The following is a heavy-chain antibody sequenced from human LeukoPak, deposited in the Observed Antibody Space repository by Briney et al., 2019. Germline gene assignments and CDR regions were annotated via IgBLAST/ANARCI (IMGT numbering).Heavy chain of an antibody. CDR1: GFTFSDYY. CDR3: ARDRFGGGSSLAAY. D-gene: IGHD1-26*01. Sequence: PGGSLRLSCAASGFTFSDYYMSWIRQAPGKGLEWVSYISSSSSYIYYADSVKGRFTISRDNAKNSLYLQMNSLRAEDTAVYYCARDRFGGGSSLAAYWGQGTLVTVSS. J-gene: IGHJ4*02. V-gene: IGHV3-11*06. CDR2: ISSSSSYI.